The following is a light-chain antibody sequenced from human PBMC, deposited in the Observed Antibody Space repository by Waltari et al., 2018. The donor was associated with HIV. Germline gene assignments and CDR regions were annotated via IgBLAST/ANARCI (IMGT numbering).Light chain of an antibody. J-gene: IGLJ3*02. V-gene: IGLV6-57*01. CDR2: EDN. CDR3: QSYDTKTHWV. CDR1: SGSIGSNY. Sequence: NFMLTQPHSVSGSAGKTVTISCTRDSGSIGSNYVQWFQQRPGSSPITLIFEDNQRPSGVSDRFSASSDSSSNSASLTISGLKTEDEGHYYCQSYDTKTHWVFGGGSKLTVL.